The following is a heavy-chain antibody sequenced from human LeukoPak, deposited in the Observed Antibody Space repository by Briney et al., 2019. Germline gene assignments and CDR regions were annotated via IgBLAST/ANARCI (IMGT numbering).Heavy chain of an antibody. CDR1: GFTFSSYA. D-gene: IGHD3-16*01. J-gene: IGHJ6*02. CDR3: AKPRGKNYGMDV. Sequence: GGSLRLSCAASGFTFSSYAMSWVRQAPGKGLEWVSAISGSGGSTYYADSVKGRFTITRDNSKNTLYLQMNSLRAEDTAVYYWAKPRGKNYGMDVWGQGTTVTVSS. V-gene: IGHV3-23*01. CDR2: ISGSGGST.